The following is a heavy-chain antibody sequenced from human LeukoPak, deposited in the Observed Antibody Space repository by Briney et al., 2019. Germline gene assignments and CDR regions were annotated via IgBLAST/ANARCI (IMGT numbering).Heavy chain of an antibody. V-gene: IGHV3-48*03. CDR2: ISSSGSTI. CDR3: ARVSVAGEHYYYYMDV. CDR1: GFTFSSYE. D-gene: IGHD6-19*01. J-gene: IGHJ6*03. Sequence: GSLRLSCAASGFTFSSYEMNWVRQAPGKGLEWVSYISSSGSTIYYADSVKGRFTISRDNAKNSLYLQMNSLRAEDTAVYYCARVSVAGEHYYYYMDVWGKGTTVTVSS.